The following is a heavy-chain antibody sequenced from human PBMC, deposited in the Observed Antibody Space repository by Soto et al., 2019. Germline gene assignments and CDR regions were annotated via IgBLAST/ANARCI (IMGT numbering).Heavy chain of an antibody. J-gene: IGHJ5*02. D-gene: IGHD2-2*01. V-gene: IGHV3-23*01. CDR1: GFTFSSYA. Sequence: EVQLLESGGGLVQPGGSLRLSCAASGFTFSSYAMSWVRQAPGKGLEWVSAISGSGGSTYYADSVKGRFTISRDNSKNALYLQMNSLRAEDTAVYYCAKQWGAVVRKIWFDPWGQGTLVTVSS. CDR3: AKQWGAVVRKIWFDP. CDR2: ISGSGGST.